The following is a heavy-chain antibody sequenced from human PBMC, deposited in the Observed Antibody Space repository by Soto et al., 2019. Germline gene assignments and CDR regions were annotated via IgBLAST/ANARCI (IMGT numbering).Heavy chain of an antibody. J-gene: IGHJ6*02. CDR3: AKGACTNGVCYAHYYYYGMDV. Sequence: PGGSLRLSCAASGFTFSSYAMSWVRQAPGKGLEWVSAIGGSGGSTYYADSVKGRFTISRDNSKNTLYLQMNSLRAEDTAVYYCAKGACTNGVCYAHYYYYGMDVWGQGTTVTVSS. V-gene: IGHV3-23*01. D-gene: IGHD2-8*01. CDR2: IGGSGGST. CDR1: GFTFSSYA.